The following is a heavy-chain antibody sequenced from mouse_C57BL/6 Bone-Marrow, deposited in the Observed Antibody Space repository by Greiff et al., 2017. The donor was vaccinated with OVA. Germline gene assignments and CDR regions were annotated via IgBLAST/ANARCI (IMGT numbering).Heavy chain of an antibody. CDR1: GYSFTGYY. CDR2: INPSTGGT. Sequence: VQLKQSGPELVKPGASVKISCKASGYSFTGYYMNWVKQSPETSLEWIGEINPSTGGTTYNQKFKAKATLTVDKSSSTAYMQLKSLTSEDSAVYYCARLDDGYYSDYWGQGTTLTVSS. J-gene: IGHJ2*01. CDR3: ARLDDGYYSDY. V-gene: IGHV1-42*01. D-gene: IGHD2-3*01.